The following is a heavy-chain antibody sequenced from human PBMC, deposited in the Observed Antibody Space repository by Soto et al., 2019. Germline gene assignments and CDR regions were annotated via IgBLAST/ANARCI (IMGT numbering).Heavy chain of an antibody. J-gene: IGHJ5*02. Sequence: SETLSLTCTVSGGSISSYYWSWIRQPPGKGLEWIGYIYYSGSTNYNPSLKSRVTISVDTSKNQFSLKLSSVTAADTAMYYCASYGSGSHPRFDPCGQGTLVPVSS. CDR1: GGSISSYY. CDR2: IYYSGST. CDR3: ASYGSGSHPRFDP. V-gene: IGHV4-59*01. D-gene: IGHD3-10*01.